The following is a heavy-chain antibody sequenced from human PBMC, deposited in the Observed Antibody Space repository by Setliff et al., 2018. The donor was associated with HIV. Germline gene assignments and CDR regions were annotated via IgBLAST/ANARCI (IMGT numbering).Heavy chain of an antibody. J-gene: IGHJ4*02. CDR1: GFTFDDYT. CDR2: ITGGGDTI. Sequence: QPGGSLRLSCAASGFTFDDYTMHWVRQAPGKGLEWVSYITGGGDTINYADSVKGRFTISRDNAKNSLFLQMNSLRVEDTAVYYCARANYGFDYWGQGTLVTVSS. D-gene: IGHD4-17*01. V-gene: IGHV3-48*03. CDR3: ARANYGFDY.